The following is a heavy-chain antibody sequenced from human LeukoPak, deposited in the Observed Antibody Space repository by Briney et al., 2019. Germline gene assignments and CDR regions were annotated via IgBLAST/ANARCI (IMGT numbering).Heavy chain of an antibody. CDR2: INPNSGGT. J-gene: IGHJ4*02. D-gene: IGHD3-10*01. Sequence: ASVKVSCTASGYTFTGYYMHWVRQAPGQGLEWMGWINPNSGGTNYAQKFQGRVTMTRDTSISTAYMELSRLRSDDTAVYYCARGGYGSGSYYFDYWGQGTLVTVSS. V-gene: IGHV1-2*02. CDR3: ARGGYGSGSYYFDY. CDR1: GYTFTGYY.